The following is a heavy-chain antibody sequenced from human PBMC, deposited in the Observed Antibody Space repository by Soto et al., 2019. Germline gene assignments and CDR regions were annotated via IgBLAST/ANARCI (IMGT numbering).Heavy chain of an antibody. CDR1: GFTFSRSA. V-gene: IGHV1-58*01. CDR3: AATLDWGSYDFGGYPS. D-gene: IGHD3-22*01. J-gene: IGHJ4*02. Sequence: SVKVSCKGSGFTFSRSAVQWVRQVRGQGLEWIGWIVAASGKTDYSQVFKERVTIKRDMSTSTAYMELSSLSYEDTAVYYCAATLDWGSYDFGGYPSWGQGTLVT. CDR2: IVAASGKT.